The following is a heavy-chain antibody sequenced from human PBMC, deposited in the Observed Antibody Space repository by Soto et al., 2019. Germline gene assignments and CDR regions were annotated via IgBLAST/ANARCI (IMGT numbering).Heavy chain of an antibody. CDR3: AREFLQGRDGYNQGGDFYP. CDR1: GFTFSDYY. J-gene: IGHJ5*02. Sequence: QVQLVESGGGLVKPGGSLRLSCTASGFTFSDYYMSWIRQAPGKGLEWVSAISSSGSNMYYADSVKGRFTISRDNAKNSLYLQMSSLRAEDTAVFYCAREFLQGRDGYNQGGDFYPWGQGTLVTVSS. D-gene: IGHD5-12*01. CDR2: ISSSGSNM. V-gene: IGHV3-11*01.